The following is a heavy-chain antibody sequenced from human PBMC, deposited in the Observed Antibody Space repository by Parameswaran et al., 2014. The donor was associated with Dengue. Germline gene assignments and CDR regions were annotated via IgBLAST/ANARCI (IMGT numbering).Heavy chain of an antibody. J-gene: IGHJ4*02. Sequence: WVRQAPGQGLEWMGWISAYNGNTNYAQKLQGRVTMTTDTSTSTAYMELRSLRSDDTAVYYCARDPERAEWGQGTLVTVSS. CDR2: ISAYNGNT. V-gene: IGHV1-18*01. CDR3: ARDPERAE.